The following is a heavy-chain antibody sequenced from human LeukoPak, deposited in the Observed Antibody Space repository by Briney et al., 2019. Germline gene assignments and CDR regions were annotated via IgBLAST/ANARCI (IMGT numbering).Heavy chain of an antibody. CDR1: GFTFSSYS. J-gene: IGHJ4*02. CDR3: ARSTYCGGDCYPALGY. CDR2: ISSSNNTI. D-gene: IGHD2-21*01. V-gene: IGHV3-48*02. Sequence: GGSLRLSCAASGFTFSSYSMNWVRQAPAKGLEWGSYISSSNNTIYYADSVKGRFTISRDNAKNSLYLQMNSLRDEDTAVYYCARSTYCGGDCYPALGYWGQGTPVTVSS.